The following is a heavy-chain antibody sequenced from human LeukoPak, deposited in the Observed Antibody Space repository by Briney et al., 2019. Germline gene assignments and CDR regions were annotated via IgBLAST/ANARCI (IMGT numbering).Heavy chain of an antibody. Sequence: PGGSLRLSCAASGFTFSSYSMNWVRQAPGKGLEWVSSISSSSSYIYYADSVKGRFTISRDNAKNSLYLQMNSLRAEDTAVYYCARNFYDSSGYLGYWGQGTLVTVSS. CDR1: GFTFSSYS. CDR3: ARNFYDSSGYLGY. V-gene: IGHV3-21*01. D-gene: IGHD3-22*01. CDR2: ISSSSSYI. J-gene: IGHJ4*02.